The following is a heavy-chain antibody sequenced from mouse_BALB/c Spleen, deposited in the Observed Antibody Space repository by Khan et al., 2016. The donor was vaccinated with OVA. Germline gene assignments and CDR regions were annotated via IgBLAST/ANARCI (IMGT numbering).Heavy chain of an antibody. V-gene: IGHV2-6-5*01. CDR2: IWGVGST. CDR3: AKAFYAHYYAMDY. CDR1: GFSLTDYG. D-gene: IGHD2-10*01. J-gene: IGHJ4*01. Sequence: QVQLKESGPGLVAPSQSLSITCTVSGFSLTDYGVSWIRQPPGKGLEWLGVIWGVGSTYYNSALKSRLSISKDNSKSQVFLKMSSLQTDDTAMFYCAKAFYAHYYAMDYWGQGTSVTVSS.